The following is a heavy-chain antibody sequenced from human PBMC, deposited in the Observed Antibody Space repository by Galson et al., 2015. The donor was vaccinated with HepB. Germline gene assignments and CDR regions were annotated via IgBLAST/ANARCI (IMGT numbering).Heavy chain of an antibody. CDR3: ARALSITMVQTQLGFDP. J-gene: IGHJ5*02. CDR1: GYTFTSYG. V-gene: IGHV1-18*01. D-gene: IGHD3-10*01. Sequence: SVKVSCKASGYTFTSYGISWVRQAPGQGLEWMGWISAYNGNTNYAQKLQGRVTMTTDTSTSTAYMELRSLRSDDTAVYYCARALSITMVQTQLGFDPWGQGTLVTVSS. CDR2: ISAYNGNT.